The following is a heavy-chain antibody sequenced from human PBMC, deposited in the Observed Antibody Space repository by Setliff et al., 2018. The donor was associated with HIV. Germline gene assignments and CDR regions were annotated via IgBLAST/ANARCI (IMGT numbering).Heavy chain of an antibody. J-gene: IGHJ4*02. CDR2: ISHSGETT. Sequence: GGSLRLSCAASGFTFSTFAMSWVRQAPGKGLEWVSTISHSGETTYFADSVKGRFTISRDNFKNTLYLQMSSLKVDDTAIYFCAKALYGHSSAVGPDFWGQGTLVTVSS. D-gene: IGHD4-17*01. CDR3: AKALYGHSSAVGPDF. CDR1: GFTFSTFA. V-gene: IGHV3-23*01.